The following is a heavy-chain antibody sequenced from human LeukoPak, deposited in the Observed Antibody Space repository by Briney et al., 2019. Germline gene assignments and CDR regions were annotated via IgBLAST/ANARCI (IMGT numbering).Heavy chain of an antibody. D-gene: IGHD3-22*01. CDR2: IYPGDSDT. J-gene: IGHJ3*02. Sequence: GESLKISCKGSGYSFTSYWIGWVRQMPGKGLEWMGIIYPGDSDTRSSPSFQGQVTISADKSISTAYLQWSSLKASDTAMYYCAGTHYYDSSGYRPSDAFDIWGQGTMVTVSS. CDR1: GYSFTSYW. CDR3: AGTHYYDSSGYRPSDAFDI. V-gene: IGHV5-51*01.